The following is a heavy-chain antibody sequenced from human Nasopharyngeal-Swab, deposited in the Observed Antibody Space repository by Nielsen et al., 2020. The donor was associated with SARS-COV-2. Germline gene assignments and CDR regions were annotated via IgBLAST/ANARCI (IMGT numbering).Heavy chain of an antibody. CDR3: ARISPYYDFWSGYYYPYYYGMDV. Sequence: SETLSLTCTVSGGSVSSGSYYWSWIRQPPGKGLEWIGYIYYSGSTNYNPSLKSRVTISVDTSKNQFSLKLSSVTAADTAVYYCARISPYYDFWSGYYYPYYYGMDVWGQGTTVTVSS. J-gene: IGHJ6*02. CDR1: GGSVSSGSYY. CDR2: IYYSGST. V-gene: IGHV4-61*01. D-gene: IGHD3-3*01.